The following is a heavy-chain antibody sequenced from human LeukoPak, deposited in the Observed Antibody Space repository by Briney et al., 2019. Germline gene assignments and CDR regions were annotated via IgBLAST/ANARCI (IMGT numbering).Heavy chain of an antibody. V-gene: IGHV3-33*01. CDR3: GRDWRTESADY. J-gene: IGHJ4*02. CDR2: IWHDGTQK. CDR1: GFTFSSFG. D-gene: IGHD3-3*01. Sequence: PGGSLRLSCVASGFTFSSFGMHWVRQAPGKGPEWVAVIWHDGTQKYYAESVKGRSSISRDDSKNTVYLEMNSLRAEDTAVYYCGRDWRTESADYWGQGTLLTVSS.